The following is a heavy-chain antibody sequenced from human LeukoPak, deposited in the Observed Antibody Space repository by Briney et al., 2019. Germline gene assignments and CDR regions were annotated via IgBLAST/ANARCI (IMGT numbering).Heavy chain of an antibody. CDR3: ARRSGIAVAGAFDY. CDR2: ISGSGDST. V-gene: IGHV3-23*01. Sequence: QTGGSLRLSCAVSGFTFSNYAMRWVRQAPGKGLEWVSGISGSGDSTYYADSVKGRFTISRDNSKNTLYLQMNSLRAEDTAVYYCARRSGIAVAGAFDYWGQGTLVTVSS. CDR1: GFTFSNYA. J-gene: IGHJ4*02. D-gene: IGHD6-19*01.